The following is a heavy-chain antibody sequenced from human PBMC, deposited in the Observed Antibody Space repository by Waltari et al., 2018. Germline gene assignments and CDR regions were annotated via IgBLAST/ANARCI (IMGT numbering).Heavy chain of an antibody. V-gene: IGHV1-69*05. CDR3: ARSPRDCSGGSCYVSGY. D-gene: IGHD2-15*01. J-gene: IGHJ4*02. CDR1: GGNFSSYA. CDR2: IIPIFGTA. Sequence: QVQLVQSGAEVKKPGSSVKVSCKASGGNFSSYAISWVRQAPGQGLEWMGVIIPIFGTANYAQKFQCRFTITTDESTSTAYMELSSLRSEDTAVYYCARSPRDCSGGSCYVSGYCGQGTLVTVSS.